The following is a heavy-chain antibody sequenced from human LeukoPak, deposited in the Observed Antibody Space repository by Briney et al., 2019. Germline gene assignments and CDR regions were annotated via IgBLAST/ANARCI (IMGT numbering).Heavy chain of an antibody. J-gene: IGHJ4*02. CDR2: INRRGHT. D-gene: IGHD4-17*01. CDR1: GFTFDRFT. CDR3: ARGSTALDY. V-gene: IGHV3-43*01. Sequence: GGSLRLSCAASGFTFDRFTIHWVRQTPGKGLEWVSLINRRGHTFYADSVKGRFTISRDNSRNSVFLQMNSLRAEDTAVYYCARGSTALDYWGQGTLVTVSS.